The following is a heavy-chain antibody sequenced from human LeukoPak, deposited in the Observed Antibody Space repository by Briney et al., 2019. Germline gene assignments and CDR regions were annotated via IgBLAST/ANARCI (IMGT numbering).Heavy chain of an antibody. V-gene: IGHV4-30-4*01. J-gene: IGHJ3*02. Sequence: PSETLSLTCTVSGGSISSGDYYWSWIRQPPGKGLEWIGCTYYSGSTYYNPSLKSRVTISVDTSKNQFSLKLSSVTAADTAVYYCARAGIYDSSGYSPDGAFDIWGQGTMVTVSS. CDR3: ARAGIYDSSGYSPDGAFDI. CDR2: TYYSGST. D-gene: IGHD3-22*01. CDR1: GGSISSGDYY.